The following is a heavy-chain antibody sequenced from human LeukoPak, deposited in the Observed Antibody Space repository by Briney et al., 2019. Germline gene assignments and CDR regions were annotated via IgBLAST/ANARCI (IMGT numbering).Heavy chain of an antibody. V-gene: IGHV1-18*01. D-gene: IGHD6-6*01. CDR2: ISAYNGNT. Sequence: GASVKVSCKASGYTFTSYGINWVRQAPGQGLEWMGWISAYNGNTIYAQKLQGRLTMTTDTSTSTAYMELRSLRSDDTAVYYCARVRQLVPYYYYHMDVWGKGTTVTVSS. CDR3: ARVRQLVPYYYYHMDV. CDR1: GYTFTSYG. J-gene: IGHJ6*03.